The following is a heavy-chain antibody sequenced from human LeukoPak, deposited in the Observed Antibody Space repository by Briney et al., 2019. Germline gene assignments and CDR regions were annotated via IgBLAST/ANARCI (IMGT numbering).Heavy chain of an antibody. V-gene: IGHV3-7*01. Sequence: GGSLRLSCAASGVAFGSFSMGWVRQAPGKGLEYVAHIKEDESEIFYVDSVKGRFTISRDNAKNSLYLQMNSLGAEDTAIYYCASTWTYARHWGQGALVTVSS. CDR1: GVAFGSFS. CDR2: IKEDESEI. CDR3: ASTWTYARH. J-gene: IGHJ4*02. D-gene: IGHD3/OR15-3a*01.